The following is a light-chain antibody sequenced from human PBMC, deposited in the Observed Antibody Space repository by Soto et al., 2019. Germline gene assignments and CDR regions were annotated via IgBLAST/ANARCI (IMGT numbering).Light chain of an antibody. CDR3: QQYNSYPST. J-gene: IGKJ2*01. Sequence: DIQMTQSPSTLSASVGDRVTITCRASQSISSWLAWYQQKPGKAPKLLIYDASSLESGVPSRFSGSGSGTEFTLTISSLQPDEFATYYCQQYNSYPSTCGQGTKLEIK. V-gene: IGKV1-5*01. CDR2: DAS. CDR1: QSISSW.